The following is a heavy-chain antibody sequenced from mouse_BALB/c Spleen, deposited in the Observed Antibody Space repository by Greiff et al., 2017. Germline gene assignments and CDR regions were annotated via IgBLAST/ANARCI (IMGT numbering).Heavy chain of an antibody. CDR2: ISYSGST. V-gene: IGHV3-2*02. CDR3: ARGGRYADY. CDR1: GYSITSDYA. D-gene: IGHD2-14*01. Sequence: EVKLVESGPGLVKPSQSLSLTCTVTGYSITSDYAWNWIRQFPGNKLEWMGYISYSGSTSYNPSLKSRISITRDTSKNQFFLQLNSVTTEDTATYYCARGGRYADYWGQGTTLTVSS. J-gene: IGHJ2*01.